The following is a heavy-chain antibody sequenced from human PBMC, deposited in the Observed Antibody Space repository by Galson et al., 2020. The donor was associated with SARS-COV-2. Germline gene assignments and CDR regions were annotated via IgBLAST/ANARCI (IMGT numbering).Heavy chain of an antibody. CDR1: GGTFSSYA. D-gene: IGHD1-26*01. Sequence: SVKVSCKASGGTFSSYAISWVRQAPGQGLEWMGGIIPIFGTANYAQKFQGRVTITADESTSTAYMELSSLRSEDTAVYYCATTRGGSYPPRDDAFDIWGQGTMVTVSS. J-gene: IGHJ3*02. V-gene: IGHV1-69*13. CDR3: ATTRGGSYPPRDDAFDI. CDR2: IIPIFGTA.